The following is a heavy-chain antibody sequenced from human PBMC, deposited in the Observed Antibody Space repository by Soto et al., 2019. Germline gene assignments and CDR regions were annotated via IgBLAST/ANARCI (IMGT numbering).Heavy chain of an antibody. CDR1: GFTLSGHW. Sequence: EVQLMESGGGLVQPGGSLRLSCAASGFTLSGHWLHWVRQAPGKGLVWVSRISSDGSSTSYADSVKGRFTISRDNAANTLFRQLNSRRTEDTAVYYCASPATFSMVAADFWGQGTPVTDSS. J-gene: IGHJ4*02. CDR3: ASPATFSMVAADF. V-gene: IGHV3-74*01. CDR2: ISSDGSST. D-gene: IGHD2-15*01.